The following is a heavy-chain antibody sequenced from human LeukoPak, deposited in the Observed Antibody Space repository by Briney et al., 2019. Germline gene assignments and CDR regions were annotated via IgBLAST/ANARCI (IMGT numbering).Heavy chain of an antibody. V-gene: IGHV3-21*01. Sequence: KPGGSLRLSCTASGFTFSSYSMSWVRQAPGKGLEWVSSISSSSSYIYYADSVKGRFTISRDNAKNSLYLQMNSLRAEDTAVYYCARGVGATTVDYWGQGTLVTVSS. D-gene: IGHD1-26*01. J-gene: IGHJ4*02. CDR2: ISSSSSYI. CDR3: ARGVGATTVDY. CDR1: GFTFSSYS.